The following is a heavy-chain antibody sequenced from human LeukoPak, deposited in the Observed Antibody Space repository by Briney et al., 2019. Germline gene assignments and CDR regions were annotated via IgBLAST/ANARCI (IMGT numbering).Heavy chain of an antibody. CDR3: ARASGYLNDLDF. Sequence: GGSLRLSCEATGFTFSKYRMHWVRQSPGKGLVWVSFINSRGDTTTYADSVRGRFTISRDNAKNTVFLQMTSLVAEDTAVYYCARASGYLNDLDFWGQGTLVSVSS. CDR2: INSRGDTT. J-gene: IGHJ4*02. V-gene: IGHV3-74*01. CDR1: GFTFSKYR. D-gene: IGHD3-3*01.